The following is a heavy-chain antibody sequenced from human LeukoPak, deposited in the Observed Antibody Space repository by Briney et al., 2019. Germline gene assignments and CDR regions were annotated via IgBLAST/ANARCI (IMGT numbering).Heavy chain of an antibody. CDR1: GFTFDDYA. CDR3: ARVTRDFWSGLDYYYMDV. CDR2: ISWNSGSI. J-gene: IGHJ6*03. Sequence: GGSLRLSCAASGFTFDDYAMHWVRQAPGKGLEWVSGISWNSGSIGYADSVKGRFTISRDNSKNTLYLQMNSLRAEDTAVYYCARVTRDFWSGLDYYYMDVWGKGTTVTVSS. V-gene: IGHV3-9*01. D-gene: IGHD3-3*01.